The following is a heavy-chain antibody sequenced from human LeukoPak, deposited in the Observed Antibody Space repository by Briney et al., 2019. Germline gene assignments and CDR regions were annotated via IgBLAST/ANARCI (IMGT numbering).Heavy chain of an antibody. J-gene: IGHJ6*02. CDR3: ARDRYGMDV. CDR1: GGSISSYY. CDR2: IYYSGST. Sequence: SETLSLTCTVSGGSISSYYWSWIRQPPGKGLEWIGYIYYSGSTNYNPSLKSRVTISVDTSKNQFSLKLSSVSAADTAVYYCARDRYGMDVWGQGTTVTVSS. V-gene: IGHV4-59*01.